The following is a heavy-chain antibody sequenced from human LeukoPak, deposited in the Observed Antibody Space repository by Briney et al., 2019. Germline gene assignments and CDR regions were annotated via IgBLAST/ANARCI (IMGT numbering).Heavy chain of an antibody. CDR3: ARDRGSSWTNYFDY. CDR2: IYSGDNT. J-gene: IGHJ4*02. CDR1: GFTVSSNY. D-gene: IGHD2-15*01. V-gene: IGHV3-66*01. Sequence: PGGSLRLSCVVSGFTVSSNYMSWVRQAPGKGLEWVSVIYSGDNTIYADSVKGRFTISRDNSKNTVFLQMNSLRPEDTAVYYCARDRGSSWTNYFDYWGQGTLVTVAS.